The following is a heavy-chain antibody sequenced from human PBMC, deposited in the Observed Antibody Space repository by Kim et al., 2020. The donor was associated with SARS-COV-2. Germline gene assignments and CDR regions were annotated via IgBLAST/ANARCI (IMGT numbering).Heavy chain of an antibody. CDR2: ISSSSSYI. Sequence: GGSLRLSCAASGFTFSSYSMNWVRQAPGKGLEWVSSISSSSSYIYYADSVKGRFTISRDNAKNSLYLQMNSLRAEDTAVYYCVGGYDSSGYYYYAFDIWGQGTMVTVSS. V-gene: IGHV3-21*01. CDR3: VGGYDSSGYYYYAFDI. J-gene: IGHJ3*02. D-gene: IGHD3-22*01. CDR1: GFTFSSYS.